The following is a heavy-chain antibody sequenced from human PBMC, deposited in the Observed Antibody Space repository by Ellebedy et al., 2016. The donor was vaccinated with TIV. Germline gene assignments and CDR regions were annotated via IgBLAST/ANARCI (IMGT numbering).Heavy chain of an antibody. CDR3: ARDPNGDYVGAFHF. V-gene: IGHV3-23*01. D-gene: IGHD4-17*01. CDR1: GFSFSSYA. Sequence: GESLKISCAASGFSFSSYAMIWVRQAPGKGLEWVSAIGGSGRNTYYADSVKGRFTISRDNSLDTLYLQMNTLRAEDTAVYYCARDPNGDYVGAFHFWGQGIWSPSLQ. CDR2: IGGSGRNT. J-gene: IGHJ3*01.